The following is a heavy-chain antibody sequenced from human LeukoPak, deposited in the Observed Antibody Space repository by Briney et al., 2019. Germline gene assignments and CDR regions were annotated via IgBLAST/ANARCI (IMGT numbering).Heavy chain of an antibody. D-gene: IGHD2-15*01. V-gene: IGHV3-9*01. Sequence: GGSLRLSCAASGFTFADYAMHWVRQTPGKGLEWVSGISWNSGNIDYADSVKGRFTISRENAKNSLYLQMNSLRAGDTAVYYCARDRGGGHMDVWGKGTTVTISS. J-gene: IGHJ6*03. CDR1: GFTFADYA. CDR2: ISWNSGNI. CDR3: ARDRGGGHMDV.